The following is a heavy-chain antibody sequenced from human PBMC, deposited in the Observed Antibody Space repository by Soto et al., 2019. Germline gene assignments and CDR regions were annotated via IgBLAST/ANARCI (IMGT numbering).Heavy chain of an antibody. CDR3: ARGITFVVVVVGSAEFDY. Sequence: PSETLSLTCAVYGGSFSGYYWSWIRQPPGKGLEWIGEINHSGSTNYNPSLKSRVTISVDTSKNQFSLKLSSVTAADTAVYYCARGITFVVVVVGSAEFDYRCLGAVLTVSS. V-gene: IGHV4-34*01. J-gene: IGHJ4*02. D-gene: IGHD3-16*02. CDR1: GGSFSGYY. CDR2: INHSGST.